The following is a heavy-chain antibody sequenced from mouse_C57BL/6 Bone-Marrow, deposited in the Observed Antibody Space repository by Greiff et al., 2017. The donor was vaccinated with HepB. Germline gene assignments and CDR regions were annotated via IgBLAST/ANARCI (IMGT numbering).Heavy chain of an antibody. J-gene: IGHJ2*01. CDR2: IYPGSGST. CDR3: ARERVTTVVAYYFDY. Sequence: QVQLQQSGAELVKPGASVKMSCKASGYTFTSYWITWVKQRPGQGLEWIGDIYPGSGSTNYNEKFKSKATLTVDTSSSTAYMQLSSLTSEDSAVYYCARERVTTVVAYYFDYWGQGTTLTVSS. V-gene: IGHV1-55*01. CDR1: GYTFTSYW. D-gene: IGHD1-1*01.